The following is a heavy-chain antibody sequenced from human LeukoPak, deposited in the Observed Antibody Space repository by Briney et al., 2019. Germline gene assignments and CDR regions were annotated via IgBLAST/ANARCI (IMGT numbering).Heavy chain of an antibody. D-gene: IGHD5-18*01. CDR2: MSHDGSDK. J-gene: IGHJ4*02. Sequence: GGSLRLSCAASGFTFSNYILHWVRQAPGKGLEWVAVMSHDGSDKYYADSVKGRFTISRDNSKHTLYLQMNSLRAEDTAVFYCARDQAFTAMAAFIFDYWGQGTLVTVSS. CDR3: ARDQAFTAMAAFIFDY. V-gene: IGHV3-30-3*01. CDR1: GFTFSNYI.